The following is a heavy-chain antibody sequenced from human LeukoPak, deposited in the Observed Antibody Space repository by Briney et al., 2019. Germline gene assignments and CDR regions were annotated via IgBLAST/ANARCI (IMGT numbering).Heavy chain of an antibody. CDR2: IYYSGST. D-gene: IGHD5-18*01. CDR3: ARQLWLQPRFDC. V-gene: IGHV4-39*01. J-gene: IGHJ4*02. Sequence: SSETLSLTCTVSGGSISSRCYYWVWIRQPPGKGLEWVGSIYYSGSTYHNPSLKSRVTISVDTSKNQLSLKLLSVTAADTAVFYCARQLWLQPRFDCWGQGTLVTVSS. CDR1: GGSISSRCYY.